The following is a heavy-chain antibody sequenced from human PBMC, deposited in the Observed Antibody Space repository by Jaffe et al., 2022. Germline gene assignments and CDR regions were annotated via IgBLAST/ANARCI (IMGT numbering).Heavy chain of an antibody. CDR2: ISSKVYGGTI. CDR3: CRGDSSVYYFDF. CDR1: GFTFGDYG. J-gene: IGHJ4*02. D-gene: IGHD3-22*01. V-gene: IGHV3-49*04. Sequence: EVQLVESGGALIQPGRSLRLSCIGSGFTFGDYGMTWVRQAPGKGLEWVGFISSKVYGGTIVYAASVKGRFNISRDDSKRIAYLQMNSLKTEDTALYYCCRGDSSVYYFDFWGQGTLVTVSS.